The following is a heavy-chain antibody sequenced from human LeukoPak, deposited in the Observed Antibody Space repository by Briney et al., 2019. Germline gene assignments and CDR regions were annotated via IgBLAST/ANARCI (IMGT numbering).Heavy chain of an antibody. CDR1: GFTFSSYA. CDR2: ISYDGSNK. J-gene: IGHJ4*02. D-gene: IGHD4-23*01. Sequence: GGSLRLSCAASGFTFSSYAMHWVRQAPGKGLEWVAVISYDGSNKYYADSVKGRFTISRDNSKNTLYLQMNSLRAEDTAVYYCARARVVGTWVGVMNYWGQGTLVTVSS. CDR3: ARARVVGTWVGVMNY. V-gene: IGHV3-30-3*01.